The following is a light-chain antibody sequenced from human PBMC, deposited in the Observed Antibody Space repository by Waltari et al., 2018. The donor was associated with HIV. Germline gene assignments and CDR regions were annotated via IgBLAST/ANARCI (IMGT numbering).Light chain of an antibody. CDR3: QQYFSSPKT. V-gene: IGKV4-1*01. CDR2: WAS. CDR1: QTVLNRSINRNT. J-gene: IGKJ1*01. Sequence: DILLTQSPESLVVSLGERATINCKSSQTVLNRSINRNTLAWYQQQPGPPPKLLIDWASNRESGVPDRFSGSGSGTDFTLTISSLQAEDVAMYDCQQYFSSPKTFGPGTKVEV.